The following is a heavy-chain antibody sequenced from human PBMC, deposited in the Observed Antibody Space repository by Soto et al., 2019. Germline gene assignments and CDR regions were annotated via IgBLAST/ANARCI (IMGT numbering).Heavy chain of an antibody. D-gene: IGHD1-26*01. CDR3: AKDNSGYYYYGMDV. V-gene: IGHV3-23*01. Sequence: PGGSLRLSCAASGFTFSSYAMSWVRQAPGKGLEWVSAISGSGGSTYYADSVKGRFTISRDNSKNTLYLQMNSLRAEDTAVYYCAKDNSGYYYYGMDVWGQGTTVTVSS. CDR2: ISGSGGST. J-gene: IGHJ6*02. CDR1: GFTFSSYA.